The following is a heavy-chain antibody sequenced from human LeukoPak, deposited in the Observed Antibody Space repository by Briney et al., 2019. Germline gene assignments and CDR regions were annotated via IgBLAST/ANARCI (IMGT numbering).Heavy chain of an antibody. CDR1: GLTFSTSP. CDR2: SCTSGAT. CDR3: ATRAPGNYPYDY. V-gene: IGHV3-23*01. Sequence: GGSLRLSCAASGLTFSTSPMNWVRLAPRNRLEWVSTSCTSGATYYADSVKGRFTISRDNSKSTLYLQMANLTVEDTAVYCCATRAPGNYPYDYWGQGTLVTVSP. D-gene: IGHD3-22*01. J-gene: IGHJ4*02.